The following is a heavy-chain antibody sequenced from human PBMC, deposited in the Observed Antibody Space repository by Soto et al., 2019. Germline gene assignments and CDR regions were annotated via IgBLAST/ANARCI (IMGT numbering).Heavy chain of an antibody. CDR1: GYTFTCYD. CDR2: INPRGGST. D-gene: IGHD3-22*01. V-gene: IGHV1-46*04. CDR3: ARDRWDSSGTPRNGKDV. Sequence: ASVKVSCKASGYTFTCYDMHWVRQAPGQRLGWMAIINPRGGSTSDAQKPQGRVTMTTDTSTSTVYMELSSLRSEDTAVYDCARDRWDSSGTPRNGKDVWRQGTTVASSS. J-gene: IGHJ6*02.